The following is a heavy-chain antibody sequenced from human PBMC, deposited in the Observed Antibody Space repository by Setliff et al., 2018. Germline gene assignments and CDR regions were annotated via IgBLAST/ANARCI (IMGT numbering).Heavy chain of an antibody. J-gene: IGHJ1*01. CDR2: SNHGGNT. D-gene: IGHD3-10*01. Sequence: PSETLSLTCSVYGESFSNNYWSWIRQPPGKGLEWIGESNHGGNTTNHPSLKSRLTMSVDTSKNQFSLKLTSVTAADTAVYYCARVDFTMIQGVLGLWGQGTLVTVSS. CDR1: GESFSNNY. V-gene: IGHV4-34*01. CDR3: ARVDFTMIQGVLGL.